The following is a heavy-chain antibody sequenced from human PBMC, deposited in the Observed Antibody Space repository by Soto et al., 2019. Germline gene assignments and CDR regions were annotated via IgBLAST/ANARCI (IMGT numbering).Heavy chain of an antibody. CDR2: ISAYNGDT. CDR3: AREEIVAPILDPNSYNSGMDV. J-gene: IGHJ6*02. Sequence: QLQLVQSGAEMKKPGASVKVSCKASGYTFTGYGISWVRQAPGQGLEWMGWISAYNGDTDYAQKLQGRVTMTTDTSTTTAFMELRSLRSDDTGVYYCAREEIVAPILDPNSYNSGMDVWGQGTTVTVSS. CDR1: GYTFTGYG. D-gene: IGHD5-12*01. V-gene: IGHV1-18*04.